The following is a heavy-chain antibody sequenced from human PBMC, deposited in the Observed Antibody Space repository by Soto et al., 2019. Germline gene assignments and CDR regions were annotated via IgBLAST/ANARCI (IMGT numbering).Heavy chain of an antibody. J-gene: IGHJ4*02. CDR3: ARGIAVAGGIGDPSADY. CDR1: GGSFSGYY. CDR2: INHSGST. D-gene: IGHD6-19*01. V-gene: IGHV4-34*01. Sequence: QVQLQQWGAGLLKPSETLSLTCAVYGGSFSGYYWSWIRQPPGKGLEWIGEINHSGSTNYNPSLRSRVTISVDTSQNQFSLKLSSVTAADTAVYYCARGIAVAGGIGDPSADYWGQGTLVTVSS.